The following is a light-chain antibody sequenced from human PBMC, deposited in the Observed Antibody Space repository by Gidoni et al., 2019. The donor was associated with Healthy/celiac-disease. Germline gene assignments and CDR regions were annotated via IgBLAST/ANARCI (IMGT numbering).Light chain of an antibody. J-gene: IGKJ3*01. CDR2: GAS. CDR3: QQYGSSPVT. CDR1: QSVSSSY. Sequence: EIVLTQSPGTLSLSPGERATLSCRASQSVSSSYLAWYQQKPGQAPRLLIYGASSRATGIPDRLSGSGSGTDFTLTISRLEPEDCAVYYCQQYGSSPVTFGPGTKVDIK. V-gene: IGKV3-20*01.